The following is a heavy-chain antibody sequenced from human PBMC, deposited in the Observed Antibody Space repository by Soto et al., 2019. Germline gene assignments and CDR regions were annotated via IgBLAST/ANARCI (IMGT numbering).Heavy chain of an antibody. D-gene: IGHD6-13*01. Sequence: KTSETLSLTCTVSGGSTSSSSYYWGWIRQPPGKGLEWIGSIYYSGSTYYNPSLKSRVTISVDTSKNQFSLKLSSVTAADTAVYYCARHGTTIAAAGPGAFDIWGQGTMVTVSS. V-gene: IGHV4-39*01. J-gene: IGHJ3*02. CDR2: IYYSGST. CDR3: ARHGTTIAAAGPGAFDI. CDR1: GGSTSSSSYY.